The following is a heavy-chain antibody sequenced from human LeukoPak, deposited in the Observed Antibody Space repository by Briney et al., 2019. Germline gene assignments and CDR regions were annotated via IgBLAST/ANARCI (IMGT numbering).Heavy chain of an antibody. CDR3: ARAPYYDNSGVPVYYFDY. CDR1: GGSISSSSYY. V-gene: IGHV4-39*01. D-gene: IGHD3-22*01. Sequence: SETLSLTCTVSGGSISSSSYYWGWIRQPPGKGLEWIGSIYYSGSTYYNPSLKSRVTISVDTSKNQFSLKLTSVTAADTAVYSCARAPYYDNSGVPVYYFDYWGQGTLVTVSS. CDR2: IYYSGST. J-gene: IGHJ4*02.